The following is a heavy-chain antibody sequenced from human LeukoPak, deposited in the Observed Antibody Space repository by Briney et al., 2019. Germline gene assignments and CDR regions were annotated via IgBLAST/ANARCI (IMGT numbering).Heavy chain of an antibody. J-gene: IGHJ4*02. V-gene: IGHV1-69*13. CDR1: GGTFSSYA. Sequence: SVKVSCKASGGTFSSYAISWVRQAPGQGLEWMGGIIPIFGTVNYAQKFQGRVTITADESTSTAYMELSSLRSEDTAVYYCATLWYSSSWYGTPFDYWGQGTLVTVSS. CDR2: IIPIFGTV. CDR3: ATLWYSSSWYGTPFDY. D-gene: IGHD6-13*01.